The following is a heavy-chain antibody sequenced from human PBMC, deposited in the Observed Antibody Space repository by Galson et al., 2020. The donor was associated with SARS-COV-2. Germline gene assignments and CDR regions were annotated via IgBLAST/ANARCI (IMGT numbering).Heavy chain of an antibody. D-gene: IGHD2-2*02. CDR2: IYYNGRA. J-gene: IGHJ4*02. CDR1: GGSLNSYY. Sequence: ASETLSLTCTVSGGSLNSYYWSWIRQPPGKGLEWIGYIYYNGRANYSPSLKSRVTISLDTSMNQISLNLNYVTAADTAVYYCARGYTSMVPLYFDYWGQGALVTVSP. V-gene: IGHV4-59*01. CDR3: ARGYTSMVPLYFDY.